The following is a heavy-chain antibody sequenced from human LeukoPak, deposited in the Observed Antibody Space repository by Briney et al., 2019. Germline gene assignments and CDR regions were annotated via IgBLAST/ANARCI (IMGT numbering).Heavy chain of an antibody. J-gene: IGHJ4*02. Sequence: TPSETLSLTCTVSGGSISNFFWSWIRQPAGKGLEWIGLIYTSGSTNYNPSLSNRVTMSIDTSKNQFSLKLSSVTAADTAVYYCARDASVSICGGDCYPLDWGQGTLVTVSS. CDR3: ARDASVSICGGDCYPLD. V-gene: IGHV4-4*07. CDR2: IYTSGST. D-gene: IGHD2-21*02. CDR1: GGSISNFF.